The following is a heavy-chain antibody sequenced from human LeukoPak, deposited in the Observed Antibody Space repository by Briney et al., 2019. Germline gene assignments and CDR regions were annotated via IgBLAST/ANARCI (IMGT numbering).Heavy chain of an antibody. D-gene: IGHD5-24*01. CDR1: GFTFSSYS. CDR2: ISSSSSYI. Sequence: GGSLRLSCAASGFTFSSYSMNWVRQAPGKGLEWVSSISSSSSYIYYADSVKGRFTISRDNAKNSLYLQMNSLRAEDTAVYYCARDPGDGRGFDPWGQGTLVTVSS. J-gene: IGHJ5*02. CDR3: ARDPGDGRGFDP. V-gene: IGHV3-21*01.